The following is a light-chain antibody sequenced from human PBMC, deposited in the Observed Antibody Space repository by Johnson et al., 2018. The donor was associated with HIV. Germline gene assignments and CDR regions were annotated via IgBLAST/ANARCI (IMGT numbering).Light chain of an antibody. CDR2: DND. CDR1: SCDIENNY. CDR3: ETWDSRLRGYYV. Sequence: QSVLTQPPSVSAAPGQKVTISCSGNSCDIENNYVSWFQQLPGTAPKLLIYDNDKRPSGIPDRFSGSKSGTSATLGITGLQTGDEADYYCETWDSRLRGYYVFGSGTRLTVL. J-gene: IGLJ1*01. V-gene: IGLV1-51*01.